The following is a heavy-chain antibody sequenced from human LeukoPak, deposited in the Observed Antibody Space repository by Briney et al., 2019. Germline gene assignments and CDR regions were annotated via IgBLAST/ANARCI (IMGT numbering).Heavy chain of an antibody. CDR1: GFTFSSYW. J-gene: IGHJ4*02. CDR3: ARSAYYGSSGYYFDY. CDR2: INPEGSRT. Sequence: GSLRLSCAASGFTFSSYWMHLVRQAPGKGLVWVSRINPEGSRTNCAGSVKGRFTVSRDNAENTPYLQMNSLRAEDTAVYYCARSAYYGSSGYYFDYWGQGTLVTVSS. D-gene: IGHD3-22*01. V-gene: IGHV3-74*01.